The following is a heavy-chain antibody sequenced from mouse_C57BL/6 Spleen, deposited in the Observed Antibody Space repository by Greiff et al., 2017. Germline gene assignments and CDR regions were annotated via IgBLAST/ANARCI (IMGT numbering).Heavy chain of an antibody. V-gene: IGHV1-82*01. Sequence: QVQLKQSGPELVKPGASVKISCKASGYAFSSSWMNWVKQRPGKGLEWIGRIYPGDGDTNYNGKFKGKATLTADKSSSTAYMQLSSLTSEDSAVYFCARDYYGSSYCDYWGQGTTLTVSS. CDR3: ARDYYGSSYCDY. CDR2: IYPGDGDT. D-gene: IGHD1-1*01. CDR1: GYAFSSSW. J-gene: IGHJ2*01.